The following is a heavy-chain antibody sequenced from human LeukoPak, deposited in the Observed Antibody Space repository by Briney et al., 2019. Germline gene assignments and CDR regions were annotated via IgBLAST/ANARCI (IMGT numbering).Heavy chain of an antibody. Sequence: SETLSLTCTVSGDSISGYYWNWIRQPAGKGLEWIGRIYTSGSTNYNPSLNSRVTMSVDTSKNQFSLKLFSVTAADTAVYYCVRGAGWYDYWGQGTLVTVSS. D-gene: IGHD6-19*01. CDR1: GDSISGYY. V-gene: IGHV4-4*07. CDR2: IYTSGST. CDR3: VRGAGWYDY. J-gene: IGHJ4*02.